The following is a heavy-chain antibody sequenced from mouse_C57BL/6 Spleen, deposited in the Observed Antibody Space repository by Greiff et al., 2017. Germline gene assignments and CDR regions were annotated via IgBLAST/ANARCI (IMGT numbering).Heavy chain of an antibody. Sequence: VKLLESGPGLVQPSPTLSITCTASGFAFTSYGVHWVRQSPGKGLEWLGVICSGGSTDYYAAFIYRLSIIKDDSKSQVFFKINSLQADDSAVYCCARGWDSDYFDAWGTGTTLTVSS. D-gene: IGHD3-3*01. CDR2: ICSGGST. V-gene: IGHV2-2*01. CDR3: ARGWDSDYFDA. J-gene: IGHJ1*03. CDR1: GFAFTSYG.